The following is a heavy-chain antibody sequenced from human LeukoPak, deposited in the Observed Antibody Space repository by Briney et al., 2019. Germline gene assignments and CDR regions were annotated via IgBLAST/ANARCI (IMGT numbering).Heavy chain of an antibody. D-gene: IGHD3-22*01. CDR3: ARTYYYDSRDAFDI. CDR2: INPNSGGT. J-gene: IGHJ3*02. CDR1: GYTFTGYY. V-gene: IGHV1-2*02. Sequence: GASVRVSCKASGYTFTGYYMHWVRQAPGQGLEWVGWINPNSGGTNYAQKFQGRVTMTRDTSISTAYMELSRLRSDDTAVYYCARTYYYDSRDAFDIWGQGTMVTVSS.